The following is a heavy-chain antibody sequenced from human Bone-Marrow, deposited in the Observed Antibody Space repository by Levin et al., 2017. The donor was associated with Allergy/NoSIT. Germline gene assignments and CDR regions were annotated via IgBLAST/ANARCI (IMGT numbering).Heavy chain of an antibody. CDR3: ARGYEYYDFWSGYYTDAFDI. Sequence: SCAASGFTFSDYYMSWIRQAPGKGLEWVSYISSSGSTIYYADSVKGRFTISRDNAKNSLYLQMNSLRAEDTAVYYCARGYEYYDFWSGYYTDAFDIWGQGTMVTVSS. CDR2: ISSSGSTI. D-gene: IGHD3-3*01. V-gene: IGHV3-11*01. CDR1: GFTFSDYY. J-gene: IGHJ3*02.